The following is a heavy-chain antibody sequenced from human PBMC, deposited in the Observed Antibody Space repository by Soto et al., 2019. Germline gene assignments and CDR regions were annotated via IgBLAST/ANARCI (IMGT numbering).Heavy chain of an antibody. CDR2: TYYRSKWYN. V-gene: IGHV6-1*01. D-gene: IGHD4-17*01. CDR3: ARGLRWLYGMDV. Sequence: SETLSLTCAISGDSVSSNSAAWSWIRQSPSRGLEWLGRTYYRSKWYNDYAVSVKSRITINPDTSKNQFSLQLNSVTPEDTAVYYCARGLRWLYGMDVWGQGTTVTVSS. J-gene: IGHJ6*02. CDR1: GDSVSSNSAA.